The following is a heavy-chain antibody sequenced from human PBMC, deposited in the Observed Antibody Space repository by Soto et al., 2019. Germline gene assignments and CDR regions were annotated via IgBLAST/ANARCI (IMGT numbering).Heavy chain of an antibody. Sequence: QVQLVQSGAEVKKPGSSVKVSCKASGGTFSSYAISWVRQAPGQGLEWMGGIIPIFGTANYAQKFQGRVTITTEETKSPAYMALSSLRSEDTAVYYGARGGDSSGYYLFWGQGTLVTVSS. D-gene: IGHD3-22*01. CDR3: ARGGDSSGYYLF. CDR1: GGTFSSYA. V-gene: IGHV1-69*05. J-gene: IGHJ4*02. CDR2: IIPIFGTA.